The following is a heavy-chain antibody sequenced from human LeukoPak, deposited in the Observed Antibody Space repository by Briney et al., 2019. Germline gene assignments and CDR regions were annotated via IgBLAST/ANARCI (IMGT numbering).Heavy chain of an antibody. CDR1: GFTFSMSA. J-gene: IGHJ4*02. CDR3: AKGTKDYYGSGSFYLSRDHFISR. Sequence: GGSLRLSCATSGFTFSMSAMHWVRQAPGKGLEWVAFIRYDGSDRYYPESVKGRFTISRDNSKNTLYLQMNSLRAEDTAVYYCAKGTKDYYGSGSFYLSRDHFISRWGQGTLVTVSS. V-gene: IGHV3-30*02. D-gene: IGHD3-10*01. CDR2: IRYDGSDR.